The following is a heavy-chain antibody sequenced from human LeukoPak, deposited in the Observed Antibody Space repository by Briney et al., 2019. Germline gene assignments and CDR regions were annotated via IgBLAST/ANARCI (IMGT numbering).Heavy chain of an antibody. V-gene: IGHV4-59*01. J-gene: IGHJ3*02. Sequence: SETLSLTCTVPGGSISSYYWSWIRQPPGKGLGWIGYIYYSGSTNYNPSLKSRVTISVDTSKNQFSLKLSSVTAADTAVYYCARDLGNMIHDAFDIWGQGTMVTVSS. CDR3: ARDLGNMIHDAFDI. D-gene: IGHD3-16*01. CDR2: IYYSGST. CDR1: GGSISSYY.